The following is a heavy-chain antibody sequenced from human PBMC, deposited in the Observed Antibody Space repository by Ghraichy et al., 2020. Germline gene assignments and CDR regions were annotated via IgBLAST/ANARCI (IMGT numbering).Heavy chain of an antibody. CDR1: GGSISSSSYY. D-gene: IGHD6-19*01. J-gene: IGHJ4*02. Sequence: SETLSLTCTVSGGSISSSSYYWGWIRQPPGKGLEWIGSIYYSGSTYYNPSLKSRVTISVDTSKNQFSLKLSSVTAADTAVYYCASSTADSSGWLDYWGQGTLVTVSS. V-gene: IGHV4-39*01. CDR2: IYYSGST. CDR3: ASSTADSSGWLDY.